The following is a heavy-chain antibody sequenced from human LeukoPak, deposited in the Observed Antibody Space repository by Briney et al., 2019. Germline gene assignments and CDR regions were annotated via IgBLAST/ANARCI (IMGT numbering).Heavy chain of an antibody. D-gene: IGHD6-13*01. J-gene: IGHJ6*02. CDR2: IGAYNGNT. Sequence: ASVKVSCKASGYTFTSYGISWVRQAPGQGLEWMGWIGAYNGNTNYAQKLQGRVTMTTDTSTSTAYMELRSLRSDDTAVYYCARDREQQYYYGMDVWGQGTTVTASS. CDR3: ARDREQQYYYGMDV. CDR1: GYTFTSYG. V-gene: IGHV1-18*01.